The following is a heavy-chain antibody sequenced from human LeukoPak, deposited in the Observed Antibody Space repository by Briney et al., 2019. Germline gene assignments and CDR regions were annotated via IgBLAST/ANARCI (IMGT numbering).Heavy chain of an antibody. D-gene: IGHD1-26*01. CDR1: GGSICSGDYY. V-gene: IGHV4-30-4*08. CDR2: IYYSGST. J-gene: IGHJ4*02. Sequence: SQTLSLTCTVSGGSICSGDYYWSWIRQPPGKGLEWIGYIYYSGSTYYNPSLRSRVTISVDTSKNQFSLKLSSVTAADTAVYYCARAPVGATRYFDYWGQGTLVTVSS. CDR3: ARAPVGATRYFDY.